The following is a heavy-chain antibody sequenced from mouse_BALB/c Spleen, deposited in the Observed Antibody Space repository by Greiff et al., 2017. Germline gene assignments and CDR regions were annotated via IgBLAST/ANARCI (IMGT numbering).Heavy chain of an antibody. J-gene: IGHJ4*01. CDR2: ISYDGSN. CDR3: AREGYGNYGYAMDY. V-gene: IGHV3-6*02. CDR1: GYSITSGYY. Sequence: EVQLQESGPGLVKPSQSLSLTCSVTGYSITSGYYWNWIRQFPGNKLEWMGYISYDGSNNYNPSLKNRISITRDTSKNQFFLKLNSVTTEDTATYYCAREGYGNYGYAMDYWGQGTSVTVSS. D-gene: IGHD2-10*02.